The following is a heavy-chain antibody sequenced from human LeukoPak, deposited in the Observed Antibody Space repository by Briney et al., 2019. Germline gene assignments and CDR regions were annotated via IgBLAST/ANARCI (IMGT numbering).Heavy chain of an antibody. CDR2: ISSHGGCT. J-gene: IGHJ4*02. Sequence: PGGALPLSCEATRFTYNEYGKHWVRHAQRQGQEHASAISSHGGCTFYADSVKGRFTISRDNSRSRLYLQMGSLRPEDMAVYYCARDPDYWTGYYIRYFDYWGQGSVVTVSS. CDR1: RFTYNEYG. CDR3: ARDPDYWTGYYIRYFDY. V-gene: IGHV3-64*02. D-gene: IGHD3/OR15-3a*01.